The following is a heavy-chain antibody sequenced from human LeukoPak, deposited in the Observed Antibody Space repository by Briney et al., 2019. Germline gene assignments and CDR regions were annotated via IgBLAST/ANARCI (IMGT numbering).Heavy chain of an antibody. J-gene: IGHJ5*02. D-gene: IGHD6-19*01. CDR2: ISTSDSTI. Sequence: PGGSLRLSCAASGFTFSSYEMSWVRQAPGKGLEWVSYISTSDSTIYYADSVKGRFTISRDNAKSSLYLQMDSLRVEDTGIYYCARDLGTHGGYVDPWGQGTLVTVSS. CDR3: ARDLGTHGGYVDP. V-gene: IGHV3-48*03. CDR1: GFTFSSYE.